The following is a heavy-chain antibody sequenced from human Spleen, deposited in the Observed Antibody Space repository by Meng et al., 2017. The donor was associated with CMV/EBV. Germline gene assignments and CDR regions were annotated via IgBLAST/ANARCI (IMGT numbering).Heavy chain of an antibody. V-gene: IGHV4-59*12. J-gene: IGHJ6*02. CDR3: ARIFPSDYYKYDMDV. D-gene: IGHD3-3*01. CDR1: GGSISSYY. Sequence: GSLRLSCTVSGGSISSYYWSWIRQPPGKGLEWIGYIYYSGSTNYNPSLKSRVTISVDTSKSQLTLKLSSVTAADTAVYYCARIFPSDYYKYDMDVWGQGTTVTVSS. CDR2: IYYSGST.